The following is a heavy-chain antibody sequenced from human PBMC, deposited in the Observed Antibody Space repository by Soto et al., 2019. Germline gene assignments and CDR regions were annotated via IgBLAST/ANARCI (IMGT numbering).Heavy chain of an antibody. CDR1: GGSISSYY. CDR2: IYYTGST. CDR3: ARLGGSYAVPHFDY. Sequence: ASETLSLTCPVSGGSISSYYWSWIRQPPGKGLEWIGYIYYTGSTNYNPSLKSRVTLSVDTSKNQFSLKLSSVTAADTAVYYCARLGGSYAVPHFDYWGQGTLVTVSS. D-gene: IGHD1-26*01. V-gene: IGHV4-59*08. J-gene: IGHJ4*02.